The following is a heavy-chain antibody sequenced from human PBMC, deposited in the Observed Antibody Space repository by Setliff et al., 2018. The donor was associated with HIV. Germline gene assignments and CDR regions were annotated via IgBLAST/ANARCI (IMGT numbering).Heavy chain of an antibody. CDR2: IYTSGST. CDR3: ARARFWSGYYTGDNYYYMDV. CDR1: GGSISSYY. Sequence: SETLSLTCTVSGGSISSYYWSWIRQPAGKGLEWIGHIYTSGSTNYNPSLKRRVTMSVDTSKNQFSLKLSSVTAADTAVYYCARARFWSGYYTGDNYYYMDVWGKGTTVTVSS. V-gene: IGHV4-4*07. D-gene: IGHD3-3*01. J-gene: IGHJ6*03.